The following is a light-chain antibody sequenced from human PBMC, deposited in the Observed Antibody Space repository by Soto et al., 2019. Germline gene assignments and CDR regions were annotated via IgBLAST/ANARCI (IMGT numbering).Light chain of an antibody. J-gene: IGLJ1*01. V-gene: IGLV1-51*01. CDR3: GTWDNNLSGSYV. CDR2: DNN. CDR1: SSNIGLNY. Sequence: QSVLTRPPSVSAAPGQKVTISCSGSSSNIGLNYVSWYQQLPGLAPKLLIYDNNKRPSGIPDRFSGSKSGTSATLDITGLQTADEADYYCGTWDNNLSGSYVFGTGTKVTV.